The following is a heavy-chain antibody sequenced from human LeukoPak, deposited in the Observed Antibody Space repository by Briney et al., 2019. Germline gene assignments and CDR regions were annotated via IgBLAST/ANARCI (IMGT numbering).Heavy chain of an antibody. CDR3: ARAHDIVGAMFDY. V-gene: IGHV1-69*06. J-gene: IGHJ4*02. D-gene: IGHD1-26*01. CDR2: IIPIFGTA. Sequence: SVKVSCKASGYTFTSYGISWVRQAPGQGLEWMGGIIPIFGTANYAQKFQGRVTITADKSTSTAYMELSSLRSEDTAVYYCARAHDIVGAMFDYWGQGTLVTVSS. CDR1: GYTFTSYG.